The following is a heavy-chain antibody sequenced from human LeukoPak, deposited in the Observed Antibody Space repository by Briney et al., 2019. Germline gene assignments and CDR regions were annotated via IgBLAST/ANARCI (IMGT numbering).Heavy chain of an antibody. Sequence: PGGSLRLSCAASGFTFSSYWMTWVRQAPGKGLEWVANIRQDGSNKYYADSVKGRFTISRDNSKNTLYLQMNSLRAEDTAVYYCAKGNGIIADEQIFDYWGQGTLVTVSS. CDR2: IRQDGSNK. J-gene: IGHJ4*02. CDR3: AKGNGIIADEQIFDY. V-gene: IGHV3-7*01. D-gene: IGHD6-13*01. CDR1: GFTFSSYW.